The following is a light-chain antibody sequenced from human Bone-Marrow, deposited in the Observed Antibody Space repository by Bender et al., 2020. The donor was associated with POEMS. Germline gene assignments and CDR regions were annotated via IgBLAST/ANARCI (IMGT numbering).Light chain of an antibody. CDR1: SSDVGNFNR. CDR3: SSYTSSSTLV. J-gene: IGLJ3*02. Sequence: QSALTQPASVSGSPGQSITISCTGTSSDVGNFNRVSWYQQHPGSAPKLMIYEVSKRPSGVSNRFSGSKSGNTASLTISGLQAEDEADYYCSSYTSSSTLVFGGGTKMTVL. V-gene: IGLV2-14*02. CDR2: EVS.